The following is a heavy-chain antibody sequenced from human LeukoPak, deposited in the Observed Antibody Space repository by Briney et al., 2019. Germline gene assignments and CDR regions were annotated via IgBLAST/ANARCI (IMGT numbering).Heavy chain of an antibody. CDR2: IRYDGSNK. V-gene: IGHV3-30*02. D-gene: IGHD2-2*01. CDR1: GFTFSSYG. CDR3: AKDRFGCSSTSCYSLDY. J-gene: IGHJ4*02. Sequence: PGGSLRLSCAASGFTFSSYGMHWVRQAPGKGLEWVAFIRYDGSNKYYADSVKGRFIISRDNSKNTLYLQMNSLRAEDTAVYYCAKDRFGCSSTSCYSLDYWGQGTLVTVSS.